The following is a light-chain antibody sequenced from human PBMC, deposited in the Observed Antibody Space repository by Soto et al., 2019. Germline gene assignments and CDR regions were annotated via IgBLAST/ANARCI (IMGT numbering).Light chain of an antibody. J-gene: IGLJ1*01. Sequence: QSALTQPASVSGSRGQSITISCTGTSSDIGAFTFVSRYQQHPGKVPKLMIFDVNRRPSGVSDRFSGSKSGNTASLTISGLQAEDEGDYYCSSYTSSSTHVFGSGTKVTVL. CDR3: SSYTSSSTHV. V-gene: IGLV2-14*03. CDR1: SSDIGAFTF. CDR2: DVN.